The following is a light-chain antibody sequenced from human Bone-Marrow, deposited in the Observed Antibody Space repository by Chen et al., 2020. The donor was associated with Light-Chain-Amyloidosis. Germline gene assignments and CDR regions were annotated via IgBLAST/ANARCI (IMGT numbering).Light chain of an antibody. CDR1: SSDV. V-gene: IGLV2-14*03. Sequence: QSALTQPASVSGSPGQSITVSCTGASSDVSWYQQHPGKAPKLVIYDVINRPSGVSSRFSGYKSGNTASLTSSGRQAEDEDYYFCSSSATSNTWVFGGGTKLTVL. J-gene: IGLJ3*02. CDR2: DVI. CDR3: SSSATSNTWV.